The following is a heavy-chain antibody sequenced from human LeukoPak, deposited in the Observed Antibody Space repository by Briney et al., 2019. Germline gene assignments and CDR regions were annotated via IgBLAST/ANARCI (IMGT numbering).Heavy chain of an antibody. D-gene: IGHD2-2*01. CDR2: ISGSGGST. J-gene: IGHJ6*02. CDR3: AKGRCSSTSCYVNYYGMDV. Sequence: GGSLRLSCAASGFTFSSYAMSWVRQAPGKGLEWVSAISGSGGSTYYADSVKGRLTISRDNSKNTLYLQMNSLRAEDTAVYYCAKGRCSSTSCYVNYYGMDVWGQGTTVTVSS. V-gene: IGHV3-23*01. CDR1: GFTFSSYA.